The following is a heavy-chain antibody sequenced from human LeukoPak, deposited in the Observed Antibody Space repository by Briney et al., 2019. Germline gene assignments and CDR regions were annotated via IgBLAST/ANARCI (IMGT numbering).Heavy chain of an antibody. Sequence: GRTLRLSCAASGFTFSTYAMSWVRQAPGKGLEWVSGISGGGGSTFYADSVRARFTISRDNSKNTLYLQMNRLRAEDTAVYYCAKDRAYYSDSSGYYLVRAYDYWGQGTLVTVSS. CDR2: ISGGGGST. J-gene: IGHJ4*02. V-gene: IGHV3-23*01. CDR1: GFTFSTYA. D-gene: IGHD3-22*01. CDR3: AKDRAYYSDSSGYYLVRAYDY.